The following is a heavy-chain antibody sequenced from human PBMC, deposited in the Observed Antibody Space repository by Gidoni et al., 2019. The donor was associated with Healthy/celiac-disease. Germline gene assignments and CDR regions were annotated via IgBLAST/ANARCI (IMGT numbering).Heavy chain of an antibody. V-gene: IGHV3-49*03. CDR3: TRGRHDFWSGYYSIFDY. D-gene: IGHD3-3*01. J-gene: IGHJ4*02. CDR1: GFTFGDYA. Sequence: EVQLVESGGGLVQPGRSLRLSCTASGFTFGDYAMRWFRQAPGKGLEWVVFIRSKAYGGTTEYAASVKGRFTISRDDSKSIAYLQMNSLKTEDTAVYYCTRGRHDFWSGYYSIFDYWGQGTLVTVSS. CDR2: IRSKAYGGTT.